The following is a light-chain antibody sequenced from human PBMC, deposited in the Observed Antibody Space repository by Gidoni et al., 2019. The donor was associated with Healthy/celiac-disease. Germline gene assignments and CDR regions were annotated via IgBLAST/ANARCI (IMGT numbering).Light chain of an antibody. V-gene: IGKV1-39*01. CDR2: AAA. CDR1: QSISSY. CDR3: QQSYSTLTWT. Sequence: DIQMTQSPSSLSASVGDRVTITCRASQSISSYLNWYQQKPGKAPTHLIYAAASLQSGVPSRFSGSGSGTDFTLTISSLQPEDYATYYCQQSYSTLTWTFGQGTKVEIK. J-gene: IGKJ1*01.